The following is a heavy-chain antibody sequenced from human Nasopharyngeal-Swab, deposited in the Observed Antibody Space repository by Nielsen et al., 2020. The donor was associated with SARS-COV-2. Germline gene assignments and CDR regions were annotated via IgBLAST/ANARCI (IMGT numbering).Heavy chain of an antibody. J-gene: IGHJ4*02. CDR3: ARRPPYKWDPFDY. V-gene: IGHV5-10-1*01. CDR1: GYSFTSYW. CDR2: IDPTDSYT. Sequence: KVSCKGSGYSFTSYWISWVRQMPGKGLEWMGRIDPTDSYTNYSPSFQGHVTISADKSLSTAYLQWSNLKASDTAMYYCARRPPYKWDPFDYWGQGTLVTVSS. D-gene: IGHD1-26*01.